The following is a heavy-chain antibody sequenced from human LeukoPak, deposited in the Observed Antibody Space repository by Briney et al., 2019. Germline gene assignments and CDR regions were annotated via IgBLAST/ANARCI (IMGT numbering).Heavy chain of an antibody. D-gene: IGHD3-3*01. V-gene: IGHV3-23*01. CDR3: AKDLSITIFGVVNMRFDY. CDR1: GFTFSSYA. Sequence: GGSLRLSCAASGFTFSSYAMSWVRQAPGKGLEWVSAISGSGGSTYYADSVKGRFTISRDNSKNTLYLQMNSLRAEDTAVYYCAKDLSITIFGVVNMRFDYWGQGTLVTVSS. J-gene: IGHJ4*02. CDR2: ISGSGGST.